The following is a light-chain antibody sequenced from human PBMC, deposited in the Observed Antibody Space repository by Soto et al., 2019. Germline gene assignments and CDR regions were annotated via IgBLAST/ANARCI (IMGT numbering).Light chain of an antibody. CDR2: DAS. CDR3: QQRSNRLPIT. V-gene: IGKV3-11*01. J-gene: IGKJ5*01. Sequence: ETVLPQSPVTLSLSPGERATLSCMASQSVGSYLAWYQQKPGQAPRLLIYDASSRAPGVPARFSGSGSGTDFTLTISSLEPEDFAVYYCQQRSNRLPITFGQGTRLEIK. CDR1: QSVGSY.